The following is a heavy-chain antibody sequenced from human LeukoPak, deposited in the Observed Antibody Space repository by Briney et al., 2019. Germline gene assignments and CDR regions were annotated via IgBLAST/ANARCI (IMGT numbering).Heavy chain of an antibody. Sequence: GGSLRLSCAASGFTFSSYAMHWVRQAPGKGLEWVAVISYDGSNKYYADSVKGRFTISRDNSKNTLYLQMNSLRAEDTAVYYCARAYSSHFDYWGQGTLVTVSS. J-gene: IGHJ4*02. V-gene: IGHV3-30-3*01. CDR3: ARAYSSHFDY. D-gene: IGHD3-16*01. CDR1: GFTFSSYA. CDR2: ISYDGSNK.